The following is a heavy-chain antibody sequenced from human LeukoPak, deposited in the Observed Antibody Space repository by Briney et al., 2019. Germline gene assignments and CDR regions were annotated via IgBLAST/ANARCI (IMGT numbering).Heavy chain of an antibody. CDR1: GFTFSSYS. Sequence: GGSLRLSCAASGFTFSSYSMNWVRQAPGKGLEWVSSISSSSSYIYYADSVKGRFTISRDNAKNSLYLLMNSLRAEDTAVYYCARELLWRFDYWGQGTLVTVSS. J-gene: IGHJ4*02. D-gene: IGHD2-21*01. CDR3: ARELLWRFDY. CDR2: ISSSSSYI. V-gene: IGHV3-21*01.